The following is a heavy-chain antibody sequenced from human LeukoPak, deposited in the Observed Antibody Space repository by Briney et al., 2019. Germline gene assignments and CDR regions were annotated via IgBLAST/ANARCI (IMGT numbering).Heavy chain of an antibody. J-gene: IGHJ5*02. D-gene: IGHD5-12*01. CDR3: ARLAGYGGLAWFDP. CDR1: GGSFSGYY. CDR2: INHSGST. Sequence: PSETLSLTCAVYGGSFSGYYWSWIRQPPGKGLEWIGEINHSGSTNYSPSLKSRVTISVDTSKNQFSLKLSSVTAADTAVYYCARLAGYGGLAWFDPWGQGTLVTVSS. V-gene: IGHV4-34*01.